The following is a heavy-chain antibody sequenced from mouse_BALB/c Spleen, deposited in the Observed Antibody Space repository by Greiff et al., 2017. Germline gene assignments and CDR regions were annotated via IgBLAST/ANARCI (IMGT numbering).Heavy chain of an antibody. J-gene: IGHJ3*01. V-gene: IGHV1S81*02. D-gene: IGHD2-2*01. CDR1: GYTFTSYW. CDR2: INPSNGRT. Sequence: QVQLQQPGAELVKPGASVKLSCKASGYTFTSYWMHWVKQRPGQGLEWIGEINPSNGRTNYNEKFKSKATLTVDKSSSTAYMQLSSLTSEDSVVYYCARSYGYDVVAYWGQGTLVTVAA. CDR3: ARSYGYDVVAY.